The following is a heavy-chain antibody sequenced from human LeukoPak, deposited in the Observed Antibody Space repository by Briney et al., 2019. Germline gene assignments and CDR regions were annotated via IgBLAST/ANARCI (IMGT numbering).Heavy chain of an antibody. J-gene: IGHJ6*03. D-gene: IGHD5-18*01. Sequence: RASVKVSCKASGYTFTSYDINWVRQATGQGLEWMGRINPNSGGTNYAQKFQGRVTMTRDTSISTAYMELSRLRSDDTAVYYCARGGYSYGANYYYYYYMDVWGKGTTVTVSS. CDR1: GYTFTSYD. CDR2: INPNSGGT. CDR3: ARGGYSYGANYYYYYYMDV. V-gene: IGHV1-2*06.